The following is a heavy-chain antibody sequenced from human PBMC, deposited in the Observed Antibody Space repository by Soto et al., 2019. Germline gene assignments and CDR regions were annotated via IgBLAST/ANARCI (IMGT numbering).Heavy chain of an antibody. D-gene: IGHD6-13*01. CDR1: GFNFTSYW. V-gene: IGHV5-51*01. Sequence: GESLKISCKHSGFNFTSYWIGWVRQMPGKGLEWMGIIYPGDSDTRYSPSFQGQVTISADKSISTAYLQWSSLKASDTAMYYCARPRSSSRNYYGMDVWGQGTAVTVSS. J-gene: IGHJ6*02. CDR3: ARPRSSSRNYYGMDV. CDR2: IYPGDSDT.